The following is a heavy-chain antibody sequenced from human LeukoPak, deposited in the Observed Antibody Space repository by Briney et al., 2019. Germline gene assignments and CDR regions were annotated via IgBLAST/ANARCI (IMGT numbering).Heavy chain of an antibody. CDR3: AKEWASGYNYGYNDY. J-gene: IGHJ4*02. D-gene: IGHD5-18*01. V-gene: IGHV3-30*18. Sequence: GGSLRLSCAASGFTFNSYGMHWVRQAPGKGLEWVAVTSFDGSYKYYADSVKGRFTISRDNSKNTLYLQMNSLRTEDTAVYYCAKEWASGYNYGYNDYWGQGALVTVSS. CDR1: GFTFNSYG. CDR2: TSFDGSYK.